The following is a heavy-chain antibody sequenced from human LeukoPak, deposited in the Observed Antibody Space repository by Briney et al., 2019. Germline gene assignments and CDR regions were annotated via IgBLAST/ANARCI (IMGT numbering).Heavy chain of an antibody. J-gene: IGHJ6*02. V-gene: IGHV3-66*01. CDR1: GFTVSSNY. CDR2: IYSGGST. Sequence: GGSLRLSCAASGFTVSSNYMSWVRQAPGKGLEWVSVIYSGGSTYYADSVKGRFTISRDNSKNTLYLQMNSLRAEDTAVYYCARDPGYGPLSYYGMDVWGQGATVTGSS. D-gene: IGHD5-12*01. CDR3: ARDPGYGPLSYYGMDV.